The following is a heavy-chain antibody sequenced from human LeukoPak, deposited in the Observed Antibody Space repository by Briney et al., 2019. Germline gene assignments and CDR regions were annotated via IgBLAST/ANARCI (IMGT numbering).Heavy chain of an antibody. V-gene: IGHV4-39*07. Sequence: PSETLSLTFTVSGDSINSSSYYWGWIRQPPGKGLEWIGEINHSGSSNYNPSLKSRVTISVDMSKNQVSLKVNSVTAADTAVYYCARRRRYYDYWGQGTLVTVSS. CDR3: ARRRRYYDY. J-gene: IGHJ4*02. CDR1: GDSINSSSYY. D-gene: IGHD3-10*01. CDR2: INHSGSS.